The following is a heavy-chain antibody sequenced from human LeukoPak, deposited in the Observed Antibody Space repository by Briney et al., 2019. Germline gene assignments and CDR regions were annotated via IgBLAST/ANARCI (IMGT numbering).Heavy chain of an antibody. CDR3: ARLRREDLWFGELLYFDY. Sequence: GASVKVSCKASGYTFTGYYMHWVRQAPGQGLEWMGWINPNSGGTNYAQKFQGRVTMTRDTSISTAYMELSRLRSDDTAVYYCARLRREDLWFGELLYFDYWGQGTLVTVSS. CDR1: GYTFTGYY. D-gene: IGHD3-10*01. CDR2: INPNSGGT. V-gene: IGHV1-2*02. J-gene: IGHJ4*02.